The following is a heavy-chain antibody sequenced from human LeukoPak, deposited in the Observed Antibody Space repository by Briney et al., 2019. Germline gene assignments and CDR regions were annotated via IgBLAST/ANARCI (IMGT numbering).Heavy chain of an antibody. J-gene: IGHJ2*01. V-gene: IGHV1-46*01. CDR2: INPSGGST. Sequence: ASVKVSCKASGYTFTSYYMHWVRQAPGQGLEWMGIINPSGGSTSYAQKFQGRVTMTRDMSTSTVYMELSSLRSEDTAVYYCARDGDYGDYHWYFDLWGRGTLVTVSS. D-gene: IGHD4-17*01. CDR3: ARDGDYGDYHWYFDL. CDR1: GYTFTSYY.